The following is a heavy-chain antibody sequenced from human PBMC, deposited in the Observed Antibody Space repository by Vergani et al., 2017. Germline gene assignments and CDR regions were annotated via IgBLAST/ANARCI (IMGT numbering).Heavy chain of an antibody. V-gene: IGHV4-34*01. Sequence: QVQLQQWGAGLLKPSETLSLTCAVYGGSFSGYYWSWIRQPPGKGLEWIGEINHSGSTNYNPSLKSRVTISVDTSKNQFSLKLSSVTAADTAVYYCAGRGLLSVVVPAAIPNWFDPWGQGTLVTVSS. D-gene: IGHD2-2*01. J-gene: IGHJ5*02. CDR3: AGRGLLSVVVPAAIPNWFDP. CDR1: GGSFSGYY. CDR2: INHSGST.